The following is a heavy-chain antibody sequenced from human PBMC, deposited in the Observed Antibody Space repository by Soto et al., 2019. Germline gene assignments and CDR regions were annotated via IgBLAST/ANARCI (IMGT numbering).Heavy chain of an antibody. J-gene: IGHJ4*02. CDR1: GFTLSNHG. V-gene: IGHV3-30*18. D-gene: IGHD5-18*01. CDR2: TSHDGSVQ. CDR3: AKETGQRGSSYGAYFDY. Sequence: QVQLVESGGGVVQPGRSLRLSCAASGFTLSNHGMQWVRQAPGKGLEWVAVTSHDGSVQYYADSVKGRFTISRDNSKNPLYLQMSSLRTEDTAIYFCAKETGQRGSSYGAYFDYWGQGTLVTVSS.